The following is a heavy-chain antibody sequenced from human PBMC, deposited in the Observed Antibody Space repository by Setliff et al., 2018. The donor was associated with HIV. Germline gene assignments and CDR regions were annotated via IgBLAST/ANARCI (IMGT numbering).Heavy chain of an antibody. V-gene: IGHV4-31*03. Sequence: SETLSLTCTVSGDSISSGGYYWSWIRQLPGKGLEWIGYIYYSGATYYNPSLKSRVTISLGTSRWQFSLTLNSVSAADTAVYFCAREAMYYYDTSGHPQGFDYWGQGTLVTVSS. CDR1: GDSISSGGYY. CDR3: AREAMYYYDTSGHPQGFDY. J-gene: IGHJ4*02. D-gene: IGHD3-22*01. CDR2: IYYSGAT.